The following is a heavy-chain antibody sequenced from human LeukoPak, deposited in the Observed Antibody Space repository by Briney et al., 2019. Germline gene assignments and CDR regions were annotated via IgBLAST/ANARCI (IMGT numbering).Heavy chain of an antibody. Sequence: PGGSLRLSCAASGFTFSSYGMHWVRQAPGKGLEWVAVIWYDGSDKYYADSVKGRFTISRDNSKNTLYLQMNSLRAEDTAVYYCAKDRAGSAVAGGFDYWGQGTLVTVSS. J-gene: IGHJ4*02. V-gene: IGHV3-33*06. CDR1: GFTFSSYG. CDR2: IWYDGSDK. D-gene: IGHD6-19*01. CDR3: AKDRAGSAVAGGFDY.